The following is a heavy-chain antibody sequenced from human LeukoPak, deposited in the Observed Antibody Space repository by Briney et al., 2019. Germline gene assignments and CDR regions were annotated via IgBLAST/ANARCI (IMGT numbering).Heavy chain of an antibody. D-gene: IGHD2-2*01. CDR3: ARHRSCSTINCYAGAVTY. J-gene: IGHJ1*01. Sequence: SGTLSLTCTVSGDSISTYYWSWIRQPPGKGLEWLGYIYYTGSTNYNPSLKSRVTISVDTSKNRFSLKLSSVTAADTAVYYCARHRSCSTINCYAGAVTYWGQGTLVTVSS. CDR2: IYYTGST. CDR1: GDSISTYY. V-gene: IGHV4-59*08.